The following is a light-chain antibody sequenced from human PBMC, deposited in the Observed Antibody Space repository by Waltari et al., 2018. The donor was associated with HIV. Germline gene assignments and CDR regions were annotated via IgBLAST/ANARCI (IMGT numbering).Light chain of an antibody. CDR2: RND. CDR3: AAWDDSLSAWV. CDR1: SSTLGSNY. Sequence: VLTQPPSASGPPGQRATTSCSGSSSTLGSNYVSWYQQLQGTAPKLLMYRNDERPSGVPDRFSGSKSGTSASLAISGLRSEDEADYYCAAWDDSLSAWVFGGGTKLTVL. V-gene: IGLV1-47*01. J-gene: IGLJ3*02.